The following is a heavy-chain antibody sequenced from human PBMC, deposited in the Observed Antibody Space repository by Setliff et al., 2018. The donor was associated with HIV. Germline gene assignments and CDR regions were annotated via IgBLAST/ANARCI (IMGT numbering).Heavy chain of an antibody. Sequence: PGGSLRLSCAASGFTVSTYYMSWVRQAPGKGLEWVSTIYSGGSTYHADSVKGRFTLSRDTSKNTLFLQMNSLRPEDAAVYYCARWRWEQSEFDHWGQGNQVTVSS. V-gene: IGHV3-66*02. CDR1: GFTVSTYY. CDR2: IYSGGST. D-gene: IGHD1-1*01. J-gene: IGHJ4*02. CDR3: ARWRWEQSEFDH.